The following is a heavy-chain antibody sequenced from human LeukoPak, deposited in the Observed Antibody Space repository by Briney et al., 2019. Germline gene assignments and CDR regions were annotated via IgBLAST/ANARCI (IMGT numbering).Heavy chain of an antibody. CDR2: IYSGGST. CDR3: AREYYFDY. Sequence: GYLSLSRAASGFTVSSIYMSWVRQAPGKGLEWVSVIYSGGSTYYADSVKGRFTISRDNSKNTPYLQMNSLRAEDTAVYYCAREYYFDYWGQGTLVTVSS. V-gene: IGHV3-53*01. CDR1: GFTVSSIY. J-gene: IGHJ4*02.